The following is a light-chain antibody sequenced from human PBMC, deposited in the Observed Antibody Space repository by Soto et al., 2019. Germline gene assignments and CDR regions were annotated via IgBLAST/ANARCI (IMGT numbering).Light chain of an antibody. CDR3: QHYGSSLWG. J-gene: IGKJ1*01. CDR1: QSVSSSF. V-gene: IGKV3-20*01. CDR2: GAS. Sequence: EIVLTQSPGTLSLSPVERATLSCRASQSVSSSFLAWYQHKPGQAPRLIIYGASSRATGIPDRFSGSGSGADFTLTISRLEPEDFAVYYCQHYGSSLWGFGPGTKVDIK.